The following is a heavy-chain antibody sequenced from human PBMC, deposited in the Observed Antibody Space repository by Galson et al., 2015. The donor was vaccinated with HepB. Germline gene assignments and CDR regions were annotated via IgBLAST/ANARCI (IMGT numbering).Heavy chain of an antibody. CDR2: IYYSGST. Sequence: GSISSSSYYWGWIRQPPGKGLEWIGSIYYSGSTYYNPSLKSRVTISVDTSRNQFSLKLSSVTAADTAVYYCARLAVVAVAGIDYWGQGTLVTVSS. D-gene: IGHD6-19*01. CDR1: GSISSSSYY. V-gene: IGHV4-39*01. J-gene: IGHJ4*02. CDR3: ARLAVVAVAGIDY.